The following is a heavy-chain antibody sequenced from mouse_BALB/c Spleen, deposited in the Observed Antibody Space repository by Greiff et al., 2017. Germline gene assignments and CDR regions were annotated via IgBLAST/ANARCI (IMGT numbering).Heavy chain of an antibody. D-gene: IGHD2-10*01. V-gene: IGHV3-2*02. CDR3: ASSYYGNYLYYAMDY. CDR1: GYSFTSGYY. Sequence: ESGPGLVKPSQSLSLTCSVTGYSFTSGYYWNWIRQFPGNKLEWMGYISYSGSTSYNPSLKSRISITRDTSKNQFFLQLNSVTTEDTATYYCASSYYGNYLYYAMDYWGQGTSVTVSS. J-gene: IGHJ4*01. CDR2: ISYSGST.